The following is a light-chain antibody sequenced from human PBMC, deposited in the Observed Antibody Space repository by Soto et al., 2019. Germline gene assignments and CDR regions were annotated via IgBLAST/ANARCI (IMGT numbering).Light chain of an antibody. CDR2: DVS. Sequence: QSALTQRAAVSGSPGRSITISCTGTSSDVGGYNYVSWYQQHPGKAPKLMIYDVSNRPSGVSNRFSGSKSGNTASLTISGLQAEHEAAYYCSSYTRRSTLVFGPGTKVTLL. CDR1: SSDVGGYNY. J-gene: IGLJ1*01. CDR3: SSYTRRSTLV. V-gene: IGLV2-14*01.